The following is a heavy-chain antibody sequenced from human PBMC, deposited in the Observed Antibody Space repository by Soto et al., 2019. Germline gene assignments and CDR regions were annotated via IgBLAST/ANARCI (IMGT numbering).Heavy chain of an antibody. J-gene: IGHJ4*02. CDR3: ARDVDTAMVLSFIRTLYSFDR. Sequence: ASVKVSCKASGYTFTSYGISWVRQAPGQGLEWMGWISAYNGNTNYAQKLQGRVTMTTDTSTSTAYMELRSLRSDDTAVYYCARDVDTAMVLSFIRTLYSFDRWGPGTLVTVSS. CDR2: ISAYNGNT. D-gene: IGHD5-18*01. CDR1: GYTFTSYG. V-gene: IGHV1-18*01.